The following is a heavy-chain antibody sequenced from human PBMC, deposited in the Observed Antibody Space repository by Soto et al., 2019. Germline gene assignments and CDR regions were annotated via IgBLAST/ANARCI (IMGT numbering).Heavy chain of an antibody. J-gene: IGHJ5*02. CDR1: GYTFTSYP. Sequence: QVQLVQSGAEEKKPGASVKVSCKASGYTFTSYPMHWVRQAPGRRLEWMGRINTGNGNTRYSQKFQGRVTITRDTSASTAYMQLSSLRSEDTAVYYCATDRGGYCSGGSCDEVGFDTWGQGTLVTVSS. D-gene: IGHD2-15*01. CDR2: INTGNGNT. V-gene: IGHV1-3*05. CDR3: ATDRGGYCSGGSCDEVGFDT.